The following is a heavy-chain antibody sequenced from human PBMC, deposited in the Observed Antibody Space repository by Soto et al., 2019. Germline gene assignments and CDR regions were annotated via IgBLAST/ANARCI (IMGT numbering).Heavy chain of an antibody. D-gene: IGHD7-27*01. Sequence: SETLSLTCAVSGDSISSSVWWTWVRQPPGKGLEWIGEVFHTGNTNYNPSLKSRVTMSVDKSTNEFSLKVTSVTAADTAIYYCARKAWVRFDYWGQGALVTVSA. CDR2: VFHTGNT. V-gene: IGHV4-4*02. J-gene: IGHJ4*02. CDR1: GDSISSSVW. CDR3: ARKAWVRFDY.